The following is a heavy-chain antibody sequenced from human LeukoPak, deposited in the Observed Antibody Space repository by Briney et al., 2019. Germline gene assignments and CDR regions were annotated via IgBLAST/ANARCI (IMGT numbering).Heavy chain of an antibody. J-gene: IGHJ3*02. CDR1: GGTFSSYA. CDR3: ASPPPGGDDAFDI. V-gene: IGHV1-69*05. Sequence: GSSVKVSCKASGGTFSSYAISWVRQAPGQGLEWMGRIITIFGTANYAQKFQGRVTITTDESTSTAYMELSSLRSEDTAVYYCASPPPGGDDAFDIWGEGTMVTVSS. D-gene: IGHD4-23*01. CDR2: IITIFGTA.